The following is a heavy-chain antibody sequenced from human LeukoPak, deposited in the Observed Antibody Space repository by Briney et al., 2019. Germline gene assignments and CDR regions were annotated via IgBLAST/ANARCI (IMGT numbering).Heavy chain of an antibody. CDR3: ARNPVTRHAFDI. V-gene: IGHV4-59*01. J-gene: IGHJ3*02. D-gene: IGHD4-23*01. CDR1: GGSISSYY. CDR2: IYSSGST. Sequence: SETLSLTCTVSGGSISSYYWSWIRQPPGKGLEWIGYIYSSGSTNYNPSLKSRVTISVDTSKNQFSLKLSSVTAADTAVYYCARNPVTRHAFDIWGQGTMVTVSS.